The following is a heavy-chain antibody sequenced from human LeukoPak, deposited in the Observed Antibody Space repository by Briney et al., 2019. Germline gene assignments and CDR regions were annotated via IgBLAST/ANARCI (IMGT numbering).Heavy chain of an antibody. CDR1: GYTFTDYY. J-gene: IGHJ4*02. CDR2: ISPNSGAT. D-gene: IGHD6-19*01. V-gene: IGHV1-2*02. CDR3: ARDATGYSSGWYDY. Sequence: ASVKVSCKTSGYTFTDYYLHWVRQAPGRGLEWMGWISPNSGATKCAQKFQGRVSMTRDTSITTASMEVNRLRFDDTAVYFCARDATGYSSGWYDYWGQGTLVTVSS.